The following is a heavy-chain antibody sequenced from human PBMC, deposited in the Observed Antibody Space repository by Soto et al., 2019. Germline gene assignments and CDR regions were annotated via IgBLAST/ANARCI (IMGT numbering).Heavy chain of an antibody. V-gene: IGHV1-3*01. Sequence: QVQLVQSGAEVKKPGASVKVSCKASGYTFTSYAMHWVRQAPGQRLEWMGWINAGNGNTKYSQKFKARVTITRDTSASTAYMELSSLRSEATAVYYCARGASMVRGVILDAFDIWGQGTMVTVSS. CDR2: INAGNGNT. D-gene: IGHD3-10*01. J-gene: IGHJ3*02. CDR3: ARGASMVRGVILDAFDI. CDR1: GYTFTSYA.